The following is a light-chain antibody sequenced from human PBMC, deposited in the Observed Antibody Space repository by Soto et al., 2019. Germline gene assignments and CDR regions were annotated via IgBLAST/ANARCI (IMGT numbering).Light chain of an antibody. CDR1: QSANIN. Sequence: EIVMTQSPATLSVSPGARATRSCRASQSANINLAWYQQKPGQAPRLLMYSASTRATGIPARFSGSGSGTEFTLTISSLQSEDFAGYYCEQYNNWRWTCRQGTKVEIK. CDR2: SAS. J-gene: IGKJ1*01. V-gene: IGKV3-15*01. CDR3: EQYNNWRWT.